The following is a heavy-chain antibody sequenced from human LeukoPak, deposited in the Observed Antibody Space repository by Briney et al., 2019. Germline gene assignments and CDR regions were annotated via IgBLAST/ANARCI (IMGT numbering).Heavy chain of an antibody. V-gene: IGHV4-59*01. D-gene: IGHD1-7*01. CDR2: IYYSGST. Sequence: SETLSLTCTVSGGSISSYYWSWIRQPPGKGLEWIGYIYYSGSTNYNPSLKSRVTISVDTSKNQFSLKLSSVTAADTAVYYCAGSHPLTGTTIWFDPWGQGTLVTVSS. J-gene: IGHJ5*02. CDR1: GGSISSYY. CDR3: AGSHPLTGTTIWFDP.